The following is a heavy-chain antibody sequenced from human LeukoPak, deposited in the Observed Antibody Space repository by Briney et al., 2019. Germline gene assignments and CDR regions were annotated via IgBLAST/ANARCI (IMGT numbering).Heavy chain of an antibody. D-gene: IGHD6-19*01. CDR2: ITGGSTTK. Sequence: GGSLRLSCAASGFTFDDYGMSWVRQAPGKGLEWVSYITGGSTTKNYADSVKGRFTISRDNAKNSLYLQMNSLRAEDTAIYYCARDGDIAVATAPYYFDYWGQGSLVTVSS. J-gene: IGHJ4*02. CDR3: ARDGDIAVATAPYYFDY. CDR1: GFTFDDYG. V-gene: IGHV3-48*04.